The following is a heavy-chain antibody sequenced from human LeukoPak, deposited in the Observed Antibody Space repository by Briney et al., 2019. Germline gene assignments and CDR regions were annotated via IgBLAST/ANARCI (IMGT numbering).Heavy chain of an antibody. Sequence: PGRSLRLSCAASGFTFSSYGMHWVRQAPGKGLEWVAVIWYDGSNKYYADSVKGRFTISRDNSKNTLYLQMNSLRAEDTAVYYCARDINGDYMEGFDAFDIWGQGTMVTVSS. J-gene: IGHJ3*02. V-gene: IGHV3-33*01. CDR3: ARDINGDYMEGFDAFDI. D-gene: IGHD4-17*01. CDR2: IWYDGSNK. CDR1: GFTFSSYG.